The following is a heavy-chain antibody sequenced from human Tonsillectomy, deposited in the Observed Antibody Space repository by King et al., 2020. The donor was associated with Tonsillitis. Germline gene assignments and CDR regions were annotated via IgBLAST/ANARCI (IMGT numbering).Heavy chain of an antibody. Sequence: LQLQESGPGLVKPSETLSLTCTVSGGSISSSSYYWGWIRQPPGKGLEWIGSIYYSGSTYYNPSLKSRVTISVDTSKNQFSLKLSSVTAADTAVYYCARVTIFGVVIIGIDYWGQGTLVTVSS. V-gene: IGHV4-39*01. CDR3: ARVTIFGVVIIGIDY. D-gene: IGHD3-3*01. CDR2: IYYSGST. J-gene: IGHJ4*02. CDR1: GGSISSSSYY.